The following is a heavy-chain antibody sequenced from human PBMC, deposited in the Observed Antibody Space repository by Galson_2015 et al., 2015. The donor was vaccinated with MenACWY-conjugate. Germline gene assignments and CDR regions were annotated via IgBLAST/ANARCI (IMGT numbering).Heavy chain of an antibody. Sequence: SLRLSCAASGFTFSSYGMHWVRQAPGKGLEWVAVISYDGSNKYYADSVKGRFTISRDNSKNTLYLQMNSLRAEDTAVYYCAKVIGSSPHGLLLPRRDGMDVWGQGTTVTVSS. J-gene: IGHJ6*02. V-gene: IGHV3-30*18. D-gene: IGHD6-6*01. CDR1: GFTFSSYG. CDR3: AKVIGSSPHGLLLPRRDGMDV. CDR2: ISYDGSNK.